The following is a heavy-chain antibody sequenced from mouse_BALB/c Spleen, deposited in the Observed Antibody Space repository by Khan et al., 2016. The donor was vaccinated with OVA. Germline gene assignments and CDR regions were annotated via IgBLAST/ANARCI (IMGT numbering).Heavy chain of an antibody. CDR1: GYSITSGYA. CDR2: ISYSGVT. D-gene: IGHD1-1*01. J-gene: IGHJ2*01. CDR3: ARGNYYGYYFDY. Sequence: EVQLQESGPGLVKPSQSLSLTCTVTGYSITSGYAWNWIRQFPGNKLEWMGYISYSGVTSYTPSLQSRTSITRDTSKNQFFLQLTSVTTEDTATYYCARGNYYGYYFDYWGEGTTLTVSS. V-gene: IGHV3-2*02.